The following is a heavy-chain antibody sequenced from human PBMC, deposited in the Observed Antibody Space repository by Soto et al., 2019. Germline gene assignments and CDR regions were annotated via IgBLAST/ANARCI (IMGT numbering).Heavy chain of an antibody. CDR1: GGTFSTYA. D-gene: IGHD5-18*01. CDR2: IIPMFGTA. CDR3: ASGIQLWLRRINNGYSG. V-gene: IGHV1-69*12. J-gene: IGHJ4*02. Sequence: QVQLVQSGAEVKKPESSVKVSCKAPGGTFSTYAISWVRQAPGQGLEWMGGIIPMFGTANYGQRFQDRVTITADESTTTGYMELSSLRSEDTAVYFCASGIQLWLRRINNGYSGWGQGTLVTVSS.